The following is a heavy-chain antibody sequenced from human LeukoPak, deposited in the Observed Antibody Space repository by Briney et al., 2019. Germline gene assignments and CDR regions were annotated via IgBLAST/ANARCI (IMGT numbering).Heavy chain of an antibody. D-gene: IGHD5-12*01. V-gene: IGHV1-69*13. CDR3: AREMYGGYSRLDY. CDR1: GGTFSSSS. J-gene: IGHJ4*02. Sequence: ASVKVSCKASGGTFSSSSISWVRQAPGQGLEWMGGIIPIFGTTDYAQKFRGRVTITADESTSTAYIELSSLRSEDTAVYYCAREMYGGYSRLDYWGQGTLVTVSS. CDR2: IIPIFGTT.